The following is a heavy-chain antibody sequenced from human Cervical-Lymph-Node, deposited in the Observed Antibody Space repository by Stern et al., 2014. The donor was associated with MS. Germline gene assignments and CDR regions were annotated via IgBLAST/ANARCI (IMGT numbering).Heavy chain of an antibody. Sequence: EVQLVESGGGLVQPGRSLRLSCAASGITFSSYSMNWVRQAPGKGLEWVSYISSSSSTIYYADSVKGRFTISRDNAKNSLFLQMNGLRDEDTAVYYCVRDPPGLANDRWGRGTLVTVSS. J-gene: IGHJ2*01. V-gene: IGHV3-48*02. CDR3: VRDPPGLANDR. CDR2: ISSSSSTI. CDR1: GITFSSYS.